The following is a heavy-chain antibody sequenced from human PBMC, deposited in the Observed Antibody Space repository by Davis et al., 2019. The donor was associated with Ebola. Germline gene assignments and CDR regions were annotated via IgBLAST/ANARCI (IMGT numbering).Heavy chain of an antibody. D-gene: IGHD6-25*01. CDR3: AAGTAYSSGSMDV. CDR2: IIPIFGTA. V-gene: IGHV1-69*13. CDR1: GGTFSSYA. Sequence: SVKVSCKASGGTFSSYAISWVRQAPGQGLEWMGGIIPIFGTANYAQKFQGRVTITADESTSTAYMELSSLRSEDTAVYYCAAGTAYSSGSMDVWGQGTTVTVSS. J-gene: IGHJ6*02.